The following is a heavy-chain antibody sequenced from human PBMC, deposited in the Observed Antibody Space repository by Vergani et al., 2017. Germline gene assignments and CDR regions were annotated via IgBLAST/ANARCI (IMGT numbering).Heavy chain of an antibody. CDR3: AGGDVVVVAAKPYAFDI. J-gene: IGHJ3*02. V-gene: IGHV1-69*01. Sequence: QVQLVQSGAEVKKPGSSVKVSCKASGGTFSSYAISWVRQAPGQGLEWMGGIIPIFGTANYAQKFQGRVTITADESTSTAYMELSSLRSEDTAVYYCAGGDVVVVAAKPYAFDIWGQGTMVTVSS. CDR2: IIPIFGTA. CDR1: GGTFSSYA. D-gene: IGHD2-15*01.